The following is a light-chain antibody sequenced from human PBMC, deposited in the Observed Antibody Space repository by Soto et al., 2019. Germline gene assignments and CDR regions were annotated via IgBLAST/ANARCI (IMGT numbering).Light chain of an antibody. CDR1: SSDVGDYNY. V-gene: IGLV2-14*01. CDR3: SSYIRSSTLRV. J-gene: IGLJ2*01. CDR2: DVS. Sequence: QSALTQPASVSGSPGQSITISCTGTSSDVGDYNYVSWYQQYPGKAPKLMIYDVSNRPSGVSNRFSGSKSGNTASLSISGLQAEDEADYYCSSYIRSSTLRVFGGGTKLTVL.